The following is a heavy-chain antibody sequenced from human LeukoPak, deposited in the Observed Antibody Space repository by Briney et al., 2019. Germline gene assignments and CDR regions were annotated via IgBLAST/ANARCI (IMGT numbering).Heavy chain of an antibody. D-gene: IGHD2-2*01. CDR1: GYTFTSYG. Sequence: SVKVSCKASGYTFTSYGISWVRQAPGQGLEWMGGIIPIFGTANYAQKFQGRVTITADESTSTAYMELSSLRSEDTAVYYCARVRFCSSSSCQDDNWFDPWGQGTLVSVSS. CDR2: IIPIFGTA. CDR3: ARVRFCSSSSCQDDNWFDP. V-gene: IGHV1-69*13. J-gene: IGHJ5*02.